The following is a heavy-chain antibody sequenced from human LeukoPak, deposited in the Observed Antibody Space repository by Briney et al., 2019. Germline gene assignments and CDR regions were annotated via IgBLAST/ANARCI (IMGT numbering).Heavy chain of an antibody. V-gene: IGHV3-7*01. CDR2: MKEDGSDE. J-gene: IGHJ1*01. CDR3: VVGGAGGGYFPN. D-gene: IGHD3-16*01. Sequence: GGSLRLSCAAFDFSFSDSTMSWVRQAAGKGLEWVAKMKEDGSDEKYVDSVKGRFTISRDNAKNSLYLQMNSLRPEDTAVYYCVVGGAGGGYFPNWGQGSLVIVSS. CDR1: DFSFSDST.